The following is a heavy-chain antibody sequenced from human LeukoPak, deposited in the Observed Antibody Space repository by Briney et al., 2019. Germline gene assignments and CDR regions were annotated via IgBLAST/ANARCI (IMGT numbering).Heavy chain of an antibody. CDR2: IRYDGNKK. CDR3: ARDFHRRYYDSSGYNAFDI. D-gene: IGHD3-22*01. V-gene: IGHV3-30*02. J-gene: IGHJ3*02. Sequence: PGGSPRLSCAASGFTFNSYGMHWVRQAPGKGLEWVAFIRYDGNKKYYADSVKGRFTISRDNAKNSLYLQMNSLRAEDTAVYYCARDFHRRYYDSSGYNAFDIWGQGTMVTVSS. CDR1: GFTFNSYG.